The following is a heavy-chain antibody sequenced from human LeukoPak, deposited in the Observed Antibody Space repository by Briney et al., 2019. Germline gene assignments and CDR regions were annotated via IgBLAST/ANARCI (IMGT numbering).Heavy chain of an antibody. D-gene: IGHD3-10*01. Sequence: PSETLSLTCTVSGGSISSGDYYWSWIRQPPGKGLEWIGYIYYSGSTYYNPSLKSRVTISVDTSNNQFSLKLSSVTDADTAVYYCARCKVRGVMMRWFDPWGQGTLVTVSS. CDR3: ARCKVRGVMMRWFDP. CDR1: GGSISSGDYY. CDR2: IYYSGST. V-gene: IGHV4-30-4*08. J-gene: IGHJ5*02.